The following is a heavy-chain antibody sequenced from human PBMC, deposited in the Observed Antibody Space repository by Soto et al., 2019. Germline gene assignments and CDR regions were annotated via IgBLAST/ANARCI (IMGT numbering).Heavy chain of an antibody. Sequence: QVQLQQWGAGLLKPSETLSLTCAVYGGSFSGYYWSWIRQPPGKGLEWIGEINHSGSTNYNPSLKSRVTISVDTSKTQCSMKLSSVTAADTAVYYCARVDGVHWGEGTLVTVSS. CDR3: ARVDGVH. J-gene: IGHJ4*02. CDR1: GGSFSGYY. D-gene: IGHD3-10*01. V-gene: IGHV4-34*01. CDR2: INHSGST.